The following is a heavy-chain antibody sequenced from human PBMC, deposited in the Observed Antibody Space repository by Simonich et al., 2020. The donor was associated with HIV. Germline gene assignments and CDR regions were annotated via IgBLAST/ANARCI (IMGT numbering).Heavy chain of an antibody. CDR2: ISSSSSYI. J-gene: IGHJ4*02. Sequence: EVQLVESGGGLVKPGGSLRLSCAASGFTFSSYSMNWVRQAQGKGLEWVSSISSSSSYIYYADSVKGRITISRDNAKNSLYLQMNSLRAEDTAVYYCARDGRKGSSTSCSDYWGQGTLVTVSS. CDR3: ARDGRKGSSTSCSDY. CDR1: GFTFSSYS. D-gene: IGHD2-2*01. V-gene: IGHV3-21*01.